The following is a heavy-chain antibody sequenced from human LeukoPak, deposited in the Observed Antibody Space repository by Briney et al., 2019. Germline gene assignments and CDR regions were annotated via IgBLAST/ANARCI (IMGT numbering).Heavy chain of an antibody. CDR3: AKDISVGIVAEPVAMVSPLDV. CDR1: GNYW. D-gene: IGHD2-2*01. Sequence: PGGSLRLSCAASGNYWMHWVRQAPGKGLEWVSGITWNSHSIAYADSVKGRFTISRDNAKNSLYLQMNSLRAEDTALYYCAKDISVGIVAEPVAMVSPLDVWGQGTMVTVSS. CDR2: ITWNSHSI. J-gene: IGHJ3*01. V-gene: IGHV3-9*01.